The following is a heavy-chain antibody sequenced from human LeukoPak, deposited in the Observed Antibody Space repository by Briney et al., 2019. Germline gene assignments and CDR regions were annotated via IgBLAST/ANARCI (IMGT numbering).Heavy chain of an antibody. Sequence: GSLRLSCAASGITVSSNYMSWVRQAPGKELEWVSIIYSGGSTYYADSVKGRFTISRDNSKNTLYLQMNSLRGEDTAVYYCARGPQWLGPDYWGQGTLVTVSS. J-gene: IGHJ4*02. CDR2: IYSGGST. CDR1: GITVSSNY. D-gene: IGHD6-19*01. CDR3: ARGPQWLGPDY. V-gene: IGHV3-66*02.